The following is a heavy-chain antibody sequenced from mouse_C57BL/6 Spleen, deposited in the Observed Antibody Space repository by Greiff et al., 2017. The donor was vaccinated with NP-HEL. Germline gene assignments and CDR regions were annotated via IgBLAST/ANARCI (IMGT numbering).Heavy chain of an antibody. CDR2: IDPETGGT. Sequence: QVQLKESGAELVRPGASVTLSCKASGYTFTDYEMHWVKQTPVHGLEWIGAIDPETGGTAYNQKFKGKAILTADKSSSTAYMELRSLTSEDSAVYYCTRERDSNYPFFDYWGQGTTLTVSS. CDR1: GYTFTDYE. J-gene: IGHJ2*01. CDR3: TRERDSNYPFFDY. V-gene: IGHV1-15*01. D-gene: IGHD2-5*01.